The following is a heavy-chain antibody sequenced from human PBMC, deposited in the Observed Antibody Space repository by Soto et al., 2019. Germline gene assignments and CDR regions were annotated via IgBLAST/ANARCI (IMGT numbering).Heavy chain of an antibody. V-gene: IGHV4-59*08. CDR3: ARHGSRSGSHYVLDH. Sequence: SETLSLTCTISGGSIIDYHWSWIRQPPGKGLESIGCIEDNGTTKYKPSLGGRVTISIDASKKQFSLRLTSVTAADTAIYYCARHGSRSGSHYVLDHWGRGTLVTVSS. J-gene: IGHJ4*02. CDR2: IEDNGTT. CDR1: GGSIIDYH. D-gene: IGHD1-26*01.